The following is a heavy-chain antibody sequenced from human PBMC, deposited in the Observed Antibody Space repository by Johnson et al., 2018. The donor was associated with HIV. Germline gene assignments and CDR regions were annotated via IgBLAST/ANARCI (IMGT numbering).Heavy chain of an antibody. CDR1: GFTFSSYD. D-gene: IGHD4-17*01. CDR3: AREVAGDYGDSPGAFDI. Sequence: VQLVESGGGLIQPGGSLKLSCAASGFTFSSYDMHWVRQATGKGLEWVSGIGIAGDTNYQGSVKGRFSISREDAKNSLYLQMNSLRAEDTAVYYCAREVAGDYGDSPGAFDIWGQGTMLTVSS. V-gene: IGHV3-13*01. J-gene: IGHJ3*02. CDR2: IGIAGDT.